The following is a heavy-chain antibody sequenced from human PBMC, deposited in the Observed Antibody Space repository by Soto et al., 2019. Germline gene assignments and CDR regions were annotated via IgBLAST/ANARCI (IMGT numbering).Heavy chain of an antibody. J-gene: IGHJ6*02. CDR1: GGSFSGYY. CDR2: INHSGST. Sequence: SETLSLTCAVYGGSFSGYYWSWIRQPPGKGLEWIGEINHSGSTNYNPSLKSRVTISVDTSKNQFSLKLSSVTAADTAVYYCARGGAAAGTGSYYYGMDVWGPGTTVTVSS. D-gene: IGHD6-13*01. V-gene: IGHV4-34*01. CDR3: ARGGAAAGTGSYYYGMDV.